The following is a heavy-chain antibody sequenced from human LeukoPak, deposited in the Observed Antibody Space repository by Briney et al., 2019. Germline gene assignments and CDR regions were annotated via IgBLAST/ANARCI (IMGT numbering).Heavy chain of an antibody. V-gene: IGHV4-4*02. CDR2: IYQSGST. D-gene: IGHD3-22*01. CDR1: GGSVSSGHW. CDR3: ARELRYDNSDSGAF. Sequence: PSGTLSLTCAVSGGSVSSGHWWNWVRQPPGKGLEWIGEIYQSGSTNYNPSLKSRVTISVDESKNQFSLKLSSVTAADTAVYYCARELRYDNSDSGAFWGQGTVVTVSS. J-gene: IGHJ3*01.